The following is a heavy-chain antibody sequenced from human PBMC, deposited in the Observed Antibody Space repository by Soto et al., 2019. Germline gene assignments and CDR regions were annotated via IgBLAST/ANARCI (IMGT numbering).Heavy chain of an antibody. J-gene: IGHJ6*02. Sequence: QVQLQESGPGLVKPSETMSLTCTISGDSINNYFWNWIRQTPGKGLEWIGYISYSGSTSYNPSLQSRVTISSDTSKNHFSQKLSSVTAADTAVYYCARARQRDTGRGLDVWGQGTTVTVSS. CDR1: GDSINNYF. CDR3: ARARQRDTGRGLDV. V-gene: IGHV4-59*01. CDR2: ISYSGST. D-gene: IGHD5-18*01.